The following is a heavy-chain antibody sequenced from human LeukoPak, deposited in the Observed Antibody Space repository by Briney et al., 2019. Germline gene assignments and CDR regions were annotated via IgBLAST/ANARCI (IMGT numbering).Heavy chain of an antibody. V-gene: IGHV1-69*13. CDR2: IIPIFGTA. Sequence: SVKVSCKASGGTFSSYAISWVRQAPGQGLEWMGGIIPIFGTANYAQKFQGRVTITADESTSTAYMELSSLRSEDTAAYYCAREVEESGYYLSFDYWGQGTLVTVSS. CDR3: AREVEESGYYLSFDY. D-gene: IGHD3-22*01. CDR1: GGTFSSYA. J-gene: IGHJ4*02.